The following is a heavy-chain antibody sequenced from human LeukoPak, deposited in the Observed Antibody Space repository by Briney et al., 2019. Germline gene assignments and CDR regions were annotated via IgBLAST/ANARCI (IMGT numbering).Heavy chain of an antibody. CDR3: ARGRNLEWFDY. CDR1: GGSISSYY. D-gene: IGHD3-3*01. CDR2: IYYSGST. V-gene: IGHV4-59*01. Sequence: ASETLSLTCTVSGGSISSYYWSWIRQPPGKGLEWIGYIYYSGSTNYNPSLKSRVTISVDTSKNQFSLELNSVTAADTAVYYCARGRNLEWFDYWGQGTLVTVSS. J-gene: IGHJ5*01.